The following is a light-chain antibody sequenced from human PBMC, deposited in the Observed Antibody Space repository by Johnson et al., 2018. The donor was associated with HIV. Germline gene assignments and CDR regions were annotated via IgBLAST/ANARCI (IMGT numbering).Light chain of an antibody. V-gene: IGLV1-51*01. CDR1: SSNIGNNY. CDR2: DNH. CDR3: GTWDNSLSAGV. Sequence: QAVLTQPPSVSAAPGQKVTISCSGSSSNIGNNYVSWYQQLPGTAPKLLIYDNHKRPSGIPDRFSGSQSGTSATLGITGLQTGDEADYYCGTWDNSLSAGVFGTGTKVTVL. J-gene: IGLJ1*01.